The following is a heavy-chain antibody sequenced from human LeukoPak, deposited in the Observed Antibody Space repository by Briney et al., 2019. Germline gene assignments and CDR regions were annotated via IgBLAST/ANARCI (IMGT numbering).Heavy chain of an antibody. CDR3: ARVCSSGWYCY. Sequence: PSETLSLTCTVSGGSISSYYLSWIRQPPGKGLEWIGYIYYSGSTNYNPSLKSRVTISVDTSKNQFSLKLSSVTAADTAVYYCARVCSSGWYCYWGQGTLVTVSS. V-gene: IGHV4-59*01. CDR1: GGSISSYY. D-gene: IGHD6-19*01. J-gene: IGHJ4*02. CDR2: IYYSGST.